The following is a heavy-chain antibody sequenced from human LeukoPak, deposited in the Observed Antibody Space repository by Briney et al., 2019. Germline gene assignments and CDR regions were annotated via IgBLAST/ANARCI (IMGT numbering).Heavy chain of an antibody. J-gene: IGHJ6*02. CDR2: IYYSGST. Sequence: SQTLSLTCTVSGGSISSGDYYWSWIRQPPGKGLEWIGYIYYSGSTYYNPSLKSRVTISVDTSKNQFSLKLSSVTAADTAVYYCARKMSVVTARYYYYYGMDVWGQGTTVTVSS. CDR3: ARKMSVVTARYYYYYGMDV. CDR1: GGSISSGDYY. D-gene: IGHD2-21*02. V-gene: IGHV4-30-4*01.